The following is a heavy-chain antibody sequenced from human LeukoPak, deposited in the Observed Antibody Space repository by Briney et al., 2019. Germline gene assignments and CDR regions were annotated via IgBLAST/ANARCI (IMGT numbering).Heavy chain of an antibody. CDR3: ARLYDSSGYYVPYSTYDAFDI. J-gene: IGHJ3*02. CDR1: GYSFTSYW. D-gene: IGHD3-22*01. Sequence: GESLKISCKGSGYSFTSYWIGWVRQMPGKGLEWMWIIYPGESDTRYSPSFQGHVTISADKSISTAYLQWSSLKASDPAMYYCARLYDSSGYYVPYSTYDAFDIWGQGTMVTVSS. CDR2: IYPGESDT. V-gene: IGHV5-51*01.